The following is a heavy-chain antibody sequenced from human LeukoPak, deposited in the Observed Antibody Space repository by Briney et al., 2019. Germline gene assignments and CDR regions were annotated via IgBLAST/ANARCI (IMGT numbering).Heavy chain of an antibody. CDR2: ISGSGDTT. CDR3: AKAGIAVPATPEY. D-gene: IGHD6-19*01. CDR1: GFTFSSYA. Sequence: PGGSLRLSCAASGFTFSSYAMDWVRQAPGKGLEWVSVISGSGDTTYYSDSVKGRFIISRDNSRNTLYLQMNSLRVDDTAVYYCAKAGIAVPATPEYCGQGTQVTVSS. J-gene: IGHJ4*02. V-gene: IGHV3-23*01.